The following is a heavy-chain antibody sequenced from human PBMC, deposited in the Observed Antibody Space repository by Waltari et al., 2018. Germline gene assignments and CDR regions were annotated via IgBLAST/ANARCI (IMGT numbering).Heavy chain of an antibody. CDR3: ARGRWNHAFDI. Sequence: EVQLLESGGGLVQHGGSLSLSCAASGFTFSSCDMHWVRQAKGKGLEWVSAIGTAGDTYYPGSVKGRFTISRENAKNALYLQMNSLRAGDTAVYYCARGRWNHAFDIWGQGTMVTVSS. J-gene: IGHJ3*02. CDR1: GFTFSSCD. D-gene: IGHD1-1*01. CDR2: IGTAGDT. V-gene: IGHV3-13*01.